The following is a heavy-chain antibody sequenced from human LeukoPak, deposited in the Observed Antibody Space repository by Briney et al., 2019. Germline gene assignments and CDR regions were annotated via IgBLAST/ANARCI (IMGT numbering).Heavy chain of an antibody. Sequence: PGGSLRLSRAASGFTFSSYWMHWVRHIPGKGLVWVSRINSDGTSTTYADSVKGRFTISRDNAKNTLYLQMNSLRVEDTAVYYCTRGPPIDAFDIWGQGTMVTVSS. CDR2: INSDGTST. CDR1: GFTFSSYW. CDR3: TRGPPIDAFDI. J-gene: IGHJ3*02. V-gene: IGHV3-74*01.